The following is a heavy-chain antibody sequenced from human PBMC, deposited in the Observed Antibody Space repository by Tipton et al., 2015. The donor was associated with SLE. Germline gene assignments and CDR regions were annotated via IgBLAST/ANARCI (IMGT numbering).Heavy chain of an antibody. V-gene: IGHV4-34*01. CDR2: INHSGST. J-gene: IGHJ3*02. CDR3: ARSLAFPPSVMVRGATRGAFDI. Sequence: TLSLTCAVYGGSFSGYYWSWIRQPPGKGLEWIGEINHSGSTNYNPSLKSRVTISVDTSKNQFSLKLSSVTAADTAVYYCARSLAFPPSVMVRGATRGAFDIWGQGPMVTVSS. CDR1: GGSFSGYY. D-gene: IGHD3-10*01.